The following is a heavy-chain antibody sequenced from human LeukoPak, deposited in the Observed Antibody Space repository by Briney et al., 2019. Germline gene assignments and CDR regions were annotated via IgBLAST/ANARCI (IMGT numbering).Heavy chain of an antibody. J-gene: IGHJ4*02. CDR1: GFSLNTRGVG. V-gene: IGHV2-5*02. Sequence: SGPTLVNPTQTLTLTCTFSGFSLNTRGVGVGWIRQPPGRALEWLALIYWDDDRRYSPSLKSRLTITKDTSKNQVVLTITNMDPVDTATYFCAHRKNYYDSSVFDDWGQGTLVTGSS. D-gene: IGHD3-22*01. CDR2: IYWDDDR. CDR3: AHRKNYYDSSVFDD.